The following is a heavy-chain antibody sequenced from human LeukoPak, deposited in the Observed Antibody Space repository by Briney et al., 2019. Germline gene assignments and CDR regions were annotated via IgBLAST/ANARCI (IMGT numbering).Heavy chain of an antibody. V-gene: IGHV1-2*02. J-gene: IGHJ4*02. CDR3: ARGPLRYFDWLLLY. CDR2: INPNSGGT. CDR1: GYTFTGYY. D-gene: IGHD3-9*01. Sequence: ASVKVSCKASGYTFTGYYMHWVRQAPGQGLEWMGWINPNSGGTSYAQKFQGKVTMTRDTSISTAYMELSRLRSDDTAVYYCARGPLRYFDWLLLYWGQGTLVTVSS.